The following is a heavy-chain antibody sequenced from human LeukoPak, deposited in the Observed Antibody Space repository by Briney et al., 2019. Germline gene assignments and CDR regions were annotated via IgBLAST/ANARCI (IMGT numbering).Heavy chain of an antibody. CDR3: ARFTAGAGYVGVEYYFDY. D-gene: IGHD2-15*01. J-gene: IGHJ4*02. V-gene: IGHV1-69*13. CDR2: IIPIFGTA. Sequence: SVKVSCKASGGTFSSYAISWVRQAPGRGLEWMGGIIPIFGTANYAQKFQGRVTITADESTSTAYMELSSLRSEDTAVYYCARFTAGAGYVGVEYYFDYWGQGTLVTVSS. CDR1: GGTFSSYA.